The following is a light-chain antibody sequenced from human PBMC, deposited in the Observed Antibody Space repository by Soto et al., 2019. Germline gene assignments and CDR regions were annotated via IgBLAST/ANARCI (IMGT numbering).Light chain of an antibody. CDR2: AAS. J-gene: IGKJ1*01. CDR1: QSVRDD. V-gene: IGKV1-6*01. CDR3: QHYITSLTT. Sequence: AIQMTQSPSSLSASVGDRVTTTCRASQSVRDDLAWYQQKPGKAPKLLIYAASSLQCGVPDRFIGSGSGTDFTLTISRLEPEDFAVYYCQHYITSLTTFGQGTKVDIK.